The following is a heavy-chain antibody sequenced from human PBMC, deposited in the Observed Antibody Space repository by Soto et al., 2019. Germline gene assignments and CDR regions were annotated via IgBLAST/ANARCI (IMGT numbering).Heavy chain of an antibody. CDR3: ARGLAYYYYYGMDV. CDR1: GYTFTSYD. J-gene: IGHJ6*02. V-gene: IGHV1-8*01. Sequence: GASVKVSCKASGYTFTSYDINWVRQATGQGLEWMGWMNPNSGNTGYAQKFQGRVTMTRNTSISTAYMELSSLRSEDTAVYYCARGLAYYYYYGMDVWGQGTTVTVSS. CDR2: MNPNSGNT.